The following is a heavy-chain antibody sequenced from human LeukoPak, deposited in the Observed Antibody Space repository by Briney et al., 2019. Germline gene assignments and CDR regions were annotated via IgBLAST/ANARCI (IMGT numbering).Heavy chain of an antibody. Sequence: GGSLRLSCAASGITVSRSYMSWVRQAPGKGLEWVSDIYPGGSTYYAASVKGRFTISRDNSKNTLYLQMNSLRAEDTAVYYCAREVYDILARWFDPWGQGTLVTVSS. CDR2: IYPGGST. V-gene: IGHV3-53*01. J-gene: IGHJ5*02. D-gene: IGHD3-9*01. CDR3: AREVYDILARWFDP. CDR1: GITVSRSY.